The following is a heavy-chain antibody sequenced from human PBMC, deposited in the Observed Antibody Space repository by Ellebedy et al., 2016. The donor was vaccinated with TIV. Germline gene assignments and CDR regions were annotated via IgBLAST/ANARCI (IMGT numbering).Heavy chain of an antibody. CDR1: GFTFSTYP. D-gene: IGHD3-10*01. CDR3: AKDLGFYGSGSHY. CDR2: SSHSDT. V-gene: IGHV3-23*01. Sequence: GESLKISCVASGFTFSTYPMSWVRQAPGKGLEWVSASSHSDTHYADSVKGRFTISRDNSKNTLYLQMNSLRAEDTAVYYCAKDLGFYGSGSHYWGQGTLVTVSS. J-gene: IGHJ4*02.